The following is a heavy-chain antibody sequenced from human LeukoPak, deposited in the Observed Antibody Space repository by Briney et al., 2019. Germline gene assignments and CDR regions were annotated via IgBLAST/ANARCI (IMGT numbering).Heavy chain of an antibody. D-gene: IGHD3-22*01. CDR3: ASSLGYYYDSSGYRPAFDP. V-gene: IGHV1-46*01. CDR2: INPSGGST. CDR1: GYTFTSYY. Sequence: GASVKVSCKASGYTFTSYYMHWVRQAPGQGLEWMGMINPSGGSTSYAQKFQGRVTMTRDMSTSTVYMELSSLRSEDTAVYYCASSLGYYYDSSGYRPAFDPWGQGTLVTVSS. J-gene: IGHJ5*02.